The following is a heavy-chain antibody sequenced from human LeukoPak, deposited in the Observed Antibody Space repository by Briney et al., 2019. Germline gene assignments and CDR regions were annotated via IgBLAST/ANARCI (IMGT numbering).Heavy chain of an antibody. CDR3: ARRQRNSSTVYRWDWFDP. D-gene: IGHD2-2*01. V-gene: IGHV4-4*09. Sequence: SETLSLTCTVSGGSISSYYWSWIRQPPGKGLEWIGYIYTSGSTNYNPPLKSRVTISVDTSKNQFSLKLSSVTAADTAVYYCARRQRNSSTVYRWDWFDPWGQGTLVTVSS. CDR2: IYTSGST. CDR1: GGSISSYY. J-gene: IGHJ5*02.